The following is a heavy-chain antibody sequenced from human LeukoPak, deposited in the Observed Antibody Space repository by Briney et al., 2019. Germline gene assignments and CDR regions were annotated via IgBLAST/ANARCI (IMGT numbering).Heavy chain of an antibody. CDR2: IYHSGST. D-gene: IGHD5-12*01. V-gene: IGHV4-38-2*02. CDR3: ARDQIVAIPGVFDY. J-gene: IGHJ4*02. CDR1: GYSISSGYY. Sequence: SQTLSLTCTVSGYSISSGYYWGWIRQPPGKGLEWIGSIYHSGSTYYNPSLKSRVTISVDTTKNQFSLKLSSVTAADTAVYYCARDQIVAIPGVFDYWGQGTLVTVSP.